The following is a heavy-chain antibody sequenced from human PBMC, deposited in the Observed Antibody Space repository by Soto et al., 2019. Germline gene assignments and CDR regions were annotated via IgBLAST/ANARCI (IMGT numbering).Heavy chain of an antibody. Sequence: QVQLQQWGAGLLKPSETLSRTCAVYGESFSGYYWTWIRQPTGKGLEWIGEINHSGSTNYNPALKSRVSMSVDTSKNQFSLKLSSGTAADTAVYFWAGNSVATISSFDQWGQGTRVTVSS. V-gene: IGHV4-34*01. D-gene: IGHD5-12*01. J-gene: IGHJ4*02. CDR1: GESFSGYY. CDR2: INHSGST. CDR3: AGNSVATISSFDQ.